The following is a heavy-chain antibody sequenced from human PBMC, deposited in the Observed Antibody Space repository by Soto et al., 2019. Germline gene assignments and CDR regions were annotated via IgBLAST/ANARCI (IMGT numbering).Heavy chain of an antibody. CDR2: IFSNDEK. V-gene: IGHV2-26*01. Sequence: QVTLKESGPVLVKPTETLTLTCTVSGFSLSNARMGVSWIRQPPGKALEWLAHIFSNDEKSYSTSLKSRLTISKDTSKSQVVITMTNMDPVDTDTYYCARISMYYGSGSYYTLLNSDLDAFDIWGQGTMVTVSS. D-gene: IGHD3-10*01. J-gene: IGHJ3*02. CDR1: GFSLSNARMG. CDR3: ARISMYYGSGSYYTLLNSDLDAFDI.